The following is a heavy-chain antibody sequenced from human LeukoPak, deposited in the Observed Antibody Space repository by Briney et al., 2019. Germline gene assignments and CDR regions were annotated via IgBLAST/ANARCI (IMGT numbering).Heavy chain of an antibody. J-gene: IGHJ4*02. Sequence: PSETLSLTCTVSGGSINNYYWSWIRQPPGKGLEWIGEINHSGSTNYNPSLKSRVTISVDTSKNQFSLKLSSVTAADTAVYYCARTGRDGEYYFNYWGQGTLVTVSS. CDR1: GGSINNYY. V-gene: IGHV4-34*01. CDR2: INHSGST. CDR3: ARTGRDGEYYFNY. D-gene: IGHD5-24*01.